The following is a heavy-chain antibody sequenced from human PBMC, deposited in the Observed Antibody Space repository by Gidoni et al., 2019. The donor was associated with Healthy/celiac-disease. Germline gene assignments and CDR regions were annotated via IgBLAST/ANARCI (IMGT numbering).Heavy chain of an antibody. J-gene: IGHJ3*02. Sequence: EVQLVESGGGLVKPGGSLRLSCAASGFTFSSYSMNWVRQAPGTGLEWVSSISSSSSYIYYADSVKGRFTISRDNAKNSLYLQMNSLRAEDTAVYYCAREWPKHAFDIWGQGTMVTVSS. V-gene: IGHV3-21*01. CDR1: GFTFSSYS. CDR3: AREWPKHAFDI. CDR2: ISSSSSYI. D-gene: IGHD5-12*01.